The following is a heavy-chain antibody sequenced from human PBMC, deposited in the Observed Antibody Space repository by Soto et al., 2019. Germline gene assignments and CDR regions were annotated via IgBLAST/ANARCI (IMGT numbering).Heavy chain of an antibody. CDR2: ISSRSSNI. Sequence: GGSLRLSCAASRFTVNIYRMDWVRQAPGKGLEWVSSISSRSSNIDYADSVKGRFTISRDNANNSLYLQMNNLSADDTAVYYCARDTKMLAPLIYMDHWGRGTLVTVSS. CDR3: ARDTKMLAPLIYMDH. D-gene: IGHD3-22*01. CDR1: RFTVNIYR. J-gene: IGHJ4*02. V-gene: IGHV3-21*01.